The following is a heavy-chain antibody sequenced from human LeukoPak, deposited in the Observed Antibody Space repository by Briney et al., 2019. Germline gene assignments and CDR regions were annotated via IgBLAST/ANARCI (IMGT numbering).Heavy chain of an antibody. J-gene: IGHJ6*02. Sequence: PSETLSLTCTVSGGSISSYYWSWIRQPAGKGLEWIGRIYTSGSTNYNPSLKSRLTISLDTSKNHFSLKLSSVSVADTAVYYCAIAAAGYFYYYAMDVWGQGTTVTVSS. CDR1: GGSISSYY. CDR3: AIAAAGYFYYYAMDV. CDR2: IYTSGST. D-gene: IGHD6-13*01. V-gene: IGHV4-4*07.